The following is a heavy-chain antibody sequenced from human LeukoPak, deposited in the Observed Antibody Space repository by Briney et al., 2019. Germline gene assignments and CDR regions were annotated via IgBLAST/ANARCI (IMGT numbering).Heavy chain of an antibody. D-gene: IGHD2-8*01. CDR1: GFTLRLYE. V-gene: IGHV3-48*03. CDR2: ISSGTSHT. J-gene: IGHJ3*02. Sequence: GGPLSLSCEASGFTLRLYEITWVGQVQGKGLEGVSFISSGTSHTFYADSVKGRFTIFRDTAKNSLYLQMNNLRGEDTAVYYCARDVSSSTRAFDIWGQGTMVAVS. CDR3: ARDVSSSTRAFDI.